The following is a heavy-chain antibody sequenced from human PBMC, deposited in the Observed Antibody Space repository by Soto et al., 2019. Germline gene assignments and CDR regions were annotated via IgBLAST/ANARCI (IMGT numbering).Heavy chain of an antibody. V-gene: IGHV4-34*01. CDR3: ARGFTAAAGRWFDP. J-gene: IGHJ5*02. CDR1: GGSFSGYY. CDR2: INHSGST. Sequence: SETLSLTCAVYGGSFSGYYWSWIRQPPGKGLEWIGEINHSGSTNYNPSLKSRVTISVDTSKNQFSLKLSSVTAADTAVYYCARGFTAAAGRWFDPWGQGTLVTVSS. D-gene: IGHD6-13*01.